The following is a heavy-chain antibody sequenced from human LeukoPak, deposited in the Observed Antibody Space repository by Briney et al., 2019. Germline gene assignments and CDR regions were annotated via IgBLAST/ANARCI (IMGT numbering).Heavy chain of an antibody. CDR3: ARVRQGFDY. J-gene: IGHJ4*02. CDR1: GGSISSGSYY. CDR2: IYTSGST. V-gene: IGHV4-61*02. Sequence: SETLSLTCTVSGGSISSGSYYWSWIRQPAGKGLEWIGRIYTSGSTNYNPSLKSRVTISVDTSKNQFSLKLSSVTAADTAVYYCARVRQGFDYWGQGTLVTVSS.